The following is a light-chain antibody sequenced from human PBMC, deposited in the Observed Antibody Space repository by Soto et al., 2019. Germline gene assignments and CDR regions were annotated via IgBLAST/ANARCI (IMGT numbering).Light chain of an antibody. CDR2: DNN. Sequence: QSVLTQPPSLSAAPGQTVIISCSGTSSNIGSNYVSWYQQLPGTAPKLLISDNNKRPSGIPDRFSGSKSGTSATLGITGLQTGDEADYYCGTWDSSLSAVFGGGTQLTVL. CDR3: GTWDSSLSAV. V-gene: IGLV1-51*01. CDR1: SSNIGSNY. J-gene: IGLJ2*01.